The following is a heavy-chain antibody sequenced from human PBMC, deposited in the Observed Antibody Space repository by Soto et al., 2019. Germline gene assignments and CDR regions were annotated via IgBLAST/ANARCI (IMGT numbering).Heavy chain of an antibody. CDR1: GFTFSSYA. J-gene: IGHJ2*01. Sequence: GGSLRLSCAASGFTFSSYAMSWVRQAPGKRLEWFSAISGSGGSTYYADSVKGRFTISGDNSRNTLYVQMNSQRSEDRAVYDGAKVTDCRGGSCYYWDFDLWGRGTLVTVSS. V-gene: IGHV3-23*01. CDR3: AKVTDCRGGSCYYWDFDL. CDR2: ISGSGGST. D-gene: IGHD2-15*01.